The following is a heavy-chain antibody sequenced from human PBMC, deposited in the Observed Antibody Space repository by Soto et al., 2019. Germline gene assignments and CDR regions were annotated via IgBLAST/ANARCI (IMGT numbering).Heavy chain of an antibody. J-gene: IGHJ6*02. D-gene: IGHD4-17*01. CDR2: IYIGGST. CDR3: ARGHGDYERPPYSYHGMDV. V-gene: IGHV3-53*01. CDR1: GFTVNNNY. Sequence: PGGSLRLSCAPSGFTVNNNYMSWVRQAPGKGLEWVSVIYIGGSTYYADSVKGRFTISRDNSKNTLYLQMNSLRAEDTAVYYCARGHGDYERPPYSYHGMDVWGQGTTVTVS.